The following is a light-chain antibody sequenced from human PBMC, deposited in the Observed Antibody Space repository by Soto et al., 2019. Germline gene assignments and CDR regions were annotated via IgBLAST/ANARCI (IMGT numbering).Light chain of an antibody. V-gene: IGKV3-20*01. Sequence: EIVLTQSPGSLSLSPGERATLSCRASQSVDSTFFAWYQKNPGQAPSLLIYGASKRATGVPDRFSGSGSGTDFTLTFSRLEPEDFAVYYCQQYMSSVAFGQGTKVEI. J-gene: IGKJ1*01. CDR1: QSVDSTF. CDR2: GAS. CDR3: QQYMSSVA.